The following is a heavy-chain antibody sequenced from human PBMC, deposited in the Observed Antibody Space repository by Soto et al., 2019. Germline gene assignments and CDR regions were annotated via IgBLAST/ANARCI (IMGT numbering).Heavy chain of an antibody. V-gene: IGHV4-4*09. J-gene: IGHJ6*03. D-gene: IGHD3-16*01. CDR2: IYRSGST. Sequence: SETLSLTCTVSGDSVRSQYLSWIRRPPGRGLEWIGYIYRSGSTKYNPSLKSRLTISVDTSKNQFSLELSSVTAADTAVYYCARTLDYGHMDVWGKGTTVTVSS. CDR3: ARTLDYGHMDV. CDR1: GDSVRSQY.